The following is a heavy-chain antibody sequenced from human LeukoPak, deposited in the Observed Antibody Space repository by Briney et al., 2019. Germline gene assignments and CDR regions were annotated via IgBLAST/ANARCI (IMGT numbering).Heavy chain of an antibody. D-gene: IGHD5-18*01. CDR1: GFTFSGFW. Sequence: GGSLRLSCAVSGFTFSGFWMSWSRQAPGKGLDWVAVISNDGSKKYYADSVKGRFTISRDNSKNTLSLQVSSLRTEDTAVYYCAKDRYSYAFEYSDSWGQGTLVTVSS. CDR3: AKDRYSYAFEYSDS. V-gene: IGHV3-30*18. J-gene: IGHJ4*02. CDR2: ISNDGSKK.